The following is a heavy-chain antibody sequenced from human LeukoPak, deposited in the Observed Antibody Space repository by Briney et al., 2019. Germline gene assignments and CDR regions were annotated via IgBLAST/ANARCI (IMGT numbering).Heavy chain of an antibody. Sequence: SETLSLTCFVSGGSISNTNYYWAWIRQPPGKGLEYIGSIYHNGRTYYNPSLTSRVTMSVDTSKSQFSLKLSSVTAADTAVYYCASTQSITMDWYFDLWGRGTLVTVSS. CDR3: ASTQSITMDWYFDL. V-gene: IGHV4-39*07. CDR1: GGSISNTNYY. J-gene: IGHJ2*01. D-gene: IGHD3-10*01. CDR2: IYHNGRT.